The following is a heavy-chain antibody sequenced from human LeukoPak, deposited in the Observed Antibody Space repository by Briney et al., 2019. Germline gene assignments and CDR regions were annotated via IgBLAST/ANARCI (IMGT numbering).Heavy chain of an antibody. Sequence: GGSLRLSCAASGFTFSDYYMSRIRQAPGKGLEWVSYISSSGSTIYCADSVKGRFTISRDNAKNSLYLQMNSLRAEDTAVYYCARGGIVLMVYARAFDIWGQGTMVTVSS. CDR3: ARGGIVLMVYARAFDI. J-gene: IGHJ3*02. CDR1: GFTFSDYY. D-gene: IGHD2-8*01. CDR2: ISSSGSTI. V-gene: IGHV3-11*01.